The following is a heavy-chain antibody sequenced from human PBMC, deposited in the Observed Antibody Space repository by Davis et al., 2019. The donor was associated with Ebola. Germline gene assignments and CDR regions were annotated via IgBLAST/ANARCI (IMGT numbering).Heavy chain of an antibody. V-gene: IGHV3-48*02. CDR3: AREGLYWDYYYFGMDV. CDR1: GFTFNTYS. CDR2: ITDTSATI. D-gene: IGHD2-15*01. J-gene: IGHJ6*04. Sequence: PGGSLRLSCAASGFTFNTYSMNWVRQAPGKGLEWISYITDTSATIYYADSVKGRFSISRDNAKNLLFLQMNSLRDDDTAVYYCAREGLYWDYYYFGMDVWGEGTTVIVSS.